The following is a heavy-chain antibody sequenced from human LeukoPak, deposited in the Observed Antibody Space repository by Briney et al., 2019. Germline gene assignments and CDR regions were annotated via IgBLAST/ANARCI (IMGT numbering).Heavy chain of an antibody. V-gene: IGHV3-33*01. CDR1: GFTFSSYG. CDR2: IWYDGSNK. Sequence: GRSLRLSCAASGFTFSSYGMHWVRQAPGKGLEWVAVIWYDGSNKYYADSVKGRFIISRDNSKNTLYLQMNSLRAEDTAVYYCARGLNWNYVRHLDYWGQGTLVTVSS. CDR3: ARGLNWNYVRHLDY. D-gene: IGHD1-7*01. J-gene: IGHJ4*02.